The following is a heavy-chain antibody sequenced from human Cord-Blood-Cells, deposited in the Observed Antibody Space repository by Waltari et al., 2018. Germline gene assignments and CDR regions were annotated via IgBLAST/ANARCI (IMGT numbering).Heavy chain of an antibody. Sequence: QVQLVKSGAEVKKPGASVKVSCKVSEYPLTELSMHWVRQAPGKGLEWMGGFDPEDGETIYAQKFQGRVTMTEDTSTDTAYMELSSLRSEDTAVYYCATVKGDYGDYGWYFDLWGRGTLVTVSS. V-gene: IGHV1-24*01. D-gene: IGHD4-17*01. J-gene: IGHJ2*01. CDR1: EYPLTELS. CDR3: ATVKGDYGDYGWYFDL. CDR2: FDPEDGET.